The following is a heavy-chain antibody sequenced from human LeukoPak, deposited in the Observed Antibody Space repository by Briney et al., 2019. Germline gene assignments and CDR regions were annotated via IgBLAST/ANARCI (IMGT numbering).Heavy chain of an antibody. J-gene: IGHJ4*01. CDR2: IHNDTGNP. V-gene: IGHV7-4-1*02. Sequence: SVKVSFKASGYSFTTYARNWLRQAPGQGLEWMGWIHNDTGNPTNAPGFAGRLVFSLDTSVNTAYLQITVLKAEDTAVYCCVRDIRLSNGWYYFDYWGQGTLVTVSS. D-gene: IGHD6-13*01. CDR3: VRDIRLSNGWYYFDY. CDR1: GYSFTTYA.